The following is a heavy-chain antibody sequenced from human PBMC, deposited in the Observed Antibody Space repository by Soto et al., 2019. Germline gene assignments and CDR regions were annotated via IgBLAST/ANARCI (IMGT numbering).Heavy chain of an antibody. CDR2: IFYSGST. CDR3: VRRSDSALDY. D-gene: IGHD3-22*01. J-gene: IGHJ4*01. CDR1: GDSISRRNYY. Sequence: SETLSLTCTVSGDSISRRNYYWGRIRQPPGKGLEWIGTIFYSGSTNYNPSLKSRVTMSVDTSKNQFSLKLTSVSAADTAMYYCVRRSDSALDYWGQGTLVTVSS. V-gene: IGHV4-39*01.